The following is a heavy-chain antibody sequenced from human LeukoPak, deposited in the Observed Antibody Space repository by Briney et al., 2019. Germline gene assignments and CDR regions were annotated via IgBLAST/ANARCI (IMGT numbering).Heavy chain of an antibody. J-gene: IGHJ4*02. CDR3: ARLDYSGRFYFDY. CDR1: GFTVSSNY. V-gene: IGHV3-53*01. CDR2: IYNGGST. D-gene: IGHD1-26*01. Sequence: PGGSLRLSCAASGFTVSSNYMSWVRQAPGKGLEWVSVIYNGGSTYYADSVKGRFTISRDNSQNTLYLQMNSMRAEDTAVYYCARLDYSGRFYFDYWGQGTLVTVSS.